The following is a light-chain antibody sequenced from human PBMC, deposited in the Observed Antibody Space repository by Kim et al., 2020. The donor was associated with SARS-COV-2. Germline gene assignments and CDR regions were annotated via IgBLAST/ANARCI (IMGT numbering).Light chain of an antibody. Sequence: LSPGERATLSCRASQTISSSYLVWYQQKPGQAPRLIIYGASSRATGSPDRFSGSGSGTDFTLTISRLEPEDFAVYYCQQYAGSPYTFGQGTKLEI. J-gene: IGKJ2*01. CDR2: GAS. V-gene: IGKV3-20*01. CDR1: QTISSSY. CDR3: QQYAGSPYT.